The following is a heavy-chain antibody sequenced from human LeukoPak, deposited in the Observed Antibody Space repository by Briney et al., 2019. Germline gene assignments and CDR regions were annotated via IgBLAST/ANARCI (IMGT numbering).Heavy chain of an antibody. D-gene: IGHD3-16*02. CDR3: ARDRRGIMITFGGVIKY. Sequence: GGSLRLSCAASGFTFSSYWMSWVRQAPGKGLEWVANIKQDGSEKYYVDSVKGRFTISRDNAKNSVYLQMNSLRAEDTAVYYCARDRRGIMITFGGVIKYWGQGTLVTVSS. V-gene: IGHV3-7*01. CDR2: IKQDGSEK. CDR1: GFTFSSYW. J-gene: IGHJ4*02.